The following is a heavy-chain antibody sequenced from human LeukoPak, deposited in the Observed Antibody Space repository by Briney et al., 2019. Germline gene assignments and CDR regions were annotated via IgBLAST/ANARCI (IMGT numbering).Heavy chain of an antibody. V-gene: IGHV3-30*02. CDR2: IRYAGSNK. CDR3: AEDAAPYSNNSPNWFDP. J-gene: IGHJ5*02. Sequence: GGSLRLSCAASGFTFSAYGMHWVRQAPGKGLEWVAFIRYAGSNKYYADSVNGRFTISRDNSKNTLYLQMNSLRVDDTAVYYCAEDAAPYSNNSPNWFDPWGQGTLVTVSS. CDR1: GFTFSAYG. D-gene: IGHD4-11*01.